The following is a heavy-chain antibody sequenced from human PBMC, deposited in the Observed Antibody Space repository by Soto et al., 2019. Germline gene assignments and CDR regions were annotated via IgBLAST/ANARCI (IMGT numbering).Heavy chain of an antibody. CDR2: IIPIFGTA. D-gene: IGHD1-20*01. J-gene: IGHJ6*02. V-gene: IGHV1-69*13. CDR3: ARRTGITGSRYGMDV. Sequence: GXSVKVSCKASGGTFSSYAISWVRQAPGQGLEWMGGIIPIFGTANYAQKFQGRVTITADESTSTAYMELSSLKASDTAMYYCARRTGITGSRYGMDVWGQGTTVTVSS. CDR1: GGTFSSYA.